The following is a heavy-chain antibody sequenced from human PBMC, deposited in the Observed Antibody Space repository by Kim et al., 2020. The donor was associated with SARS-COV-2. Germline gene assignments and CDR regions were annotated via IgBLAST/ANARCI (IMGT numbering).Heavy chain of an antibody. V-gene: IGHV3-21*01. CDR2: ISSSSSYI. Sequence: GGSLRLSCAASGFTFSSYSMNWVRQAPGKGLEWVSSISSSSSYIYYADSVKGRFTISRDNAKNSLYLQMNSLRAEDTAVYYCARETLGLLWFGEDPWGQGTLVTVSS. D-gene: IGHD3-10*01. CDR3: ARETLGLLWFGEDP. J-gene: IGHJ5*02. CDR1: GFTFSSYS.